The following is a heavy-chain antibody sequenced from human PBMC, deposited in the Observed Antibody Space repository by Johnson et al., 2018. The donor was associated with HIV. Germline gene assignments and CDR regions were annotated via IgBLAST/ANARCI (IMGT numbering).Heavy chain of an antibody. CDR1: GFTFSSYA. J-gene: IGHJ3*02. D-gene: IGHD2-21*01. CDR2: ISYDGSNK. Sequence: QVQLVESGGGVVQPGRSLRLSCAASGFTFSSYAMHWVRQAPGKGLEWVAVISYDGSNKYYADSVKGRFTISRDNSKKTLFLRTSRLEIDDTAVYYCARSGGVAIDASDIWGQGTMVTVSS. V-gene: IGHV3-30*04. CDR3: ARSGGVAIDASDI.